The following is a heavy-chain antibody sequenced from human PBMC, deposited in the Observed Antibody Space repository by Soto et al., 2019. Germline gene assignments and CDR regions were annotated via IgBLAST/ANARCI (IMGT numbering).Heavy chain of an antibody. D-gene: IGHD6-13*01. J-gene: IGHJ5*02. CDR3: ARARHSSSWYGGWFDP. CDR1: GYTFTSYD. V-gene: IGHV1-8*01. CDR2: MNPNSGNT. Sequence: QVQLVQSGAEVKKPGASVKVSCKASGYTFTSYDINWVRQATGQGLEWMGWMNPNSGNTGYAQKFQGRVTMTRNTSISTAYMELSSLRSEDTAVYYCARARHSSSWYGGWFDPWGQGTLVTVSS.